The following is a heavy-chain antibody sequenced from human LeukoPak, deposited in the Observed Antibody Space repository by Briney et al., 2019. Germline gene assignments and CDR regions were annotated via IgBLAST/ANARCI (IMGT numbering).Heavy chain of an antibody. J-gene: IGHJ3*02. CDR1: GHTFTSYA. D-gene: IGHD5-18*01. Sequence: ASVKVSCKASGHTFTSYAMNWVRQAPGQGLEWMGWINTNTGNPTYAQGFTGRFVFSLDTSVSTAYLQICSLKAEDTTVYYCAREDTAMGDAFDIWGQGTMVTVSS. CDR3: AREDTAMGDAFDI. CDR2: INTNTGNP. V-gene: IGHV7-4-1*01.